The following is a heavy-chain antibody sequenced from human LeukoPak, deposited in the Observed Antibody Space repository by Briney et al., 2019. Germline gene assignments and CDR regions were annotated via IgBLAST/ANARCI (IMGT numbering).Heavy chain of an antibody. J-gene: IGHJ6*03. CDR1: GGTFSSYA. D-gene: IGHD2-15*01. CDR3: ASVVVAGPYYYMDV. Sequence: ASVKVSCKASGGTFSSYAISWVRQAPGQGLEWMGGIIPIFGTANYAQKFQGRVTITTDESTSTAYMELSSLRSEDTAVYYCASVVVAGPYYYMDVWAKGPRSPSP. V-gene: IGHV1-69*05. CDR2: IIPIFGTA.